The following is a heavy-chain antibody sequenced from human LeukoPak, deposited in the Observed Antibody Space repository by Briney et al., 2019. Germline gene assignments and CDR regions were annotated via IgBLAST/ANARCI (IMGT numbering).Heavy chain of an antibody. V-gene: IGHV3-7*01. CDR3: ARCIVGAYGVFDI. CDR1: GFTFSRYW. D-gene: IGHD1-26*01. Sequence: GGSLRLSCAASGFTFSRYWMSWVRQAPGKGLEWVANINQDGSEKYYVDSVKGRFTISRDNAKNSLDLQMNSLRAEDTALYYCARCIVGAYGVFDIWGQGTMVTVSS. J-gene: IGHJ3*02. CDR2: INQDGSEK.